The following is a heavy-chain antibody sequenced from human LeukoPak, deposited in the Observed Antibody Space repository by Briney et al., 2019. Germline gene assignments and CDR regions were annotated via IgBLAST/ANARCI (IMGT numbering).Heavy chain of an antibody. CDR2: ISYDGSAK. CDR3: ARAGDPDY. V-gene: IGHV3-30*03. Sequence: GGSLRLSCEASGFPLTSYGMHWVRQAPGKGLEWLAVISYDGSAKYYADSVKGRFIISRDTSKNTLYLQMNSLRAEDTAVYYCARAGDPDYWGQGTLVTVSS. CDR1: GFPLTSYG. J-gene: IGHJ4*02. D-gene: IGHD3-10*01.